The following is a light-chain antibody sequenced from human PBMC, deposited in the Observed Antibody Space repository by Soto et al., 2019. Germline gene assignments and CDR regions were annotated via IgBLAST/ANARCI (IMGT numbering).Light chain of an antibody. V-gene: IGKV3-11*01. J-gene: IGKJ5*01. CDR1: QSVSSY. CDR2: DAS. Sequence: EIVLTQSPATLSLSPGERATLSCRASQSVSSYLAWYQQQPGQPPRLLIYDASTRATGIPARFSGSGSGTDFTLNIRSLEPEDFAVYYCPQRSNWPLNFGQGTRLEIK. CDR3: PQRSNWPLN.